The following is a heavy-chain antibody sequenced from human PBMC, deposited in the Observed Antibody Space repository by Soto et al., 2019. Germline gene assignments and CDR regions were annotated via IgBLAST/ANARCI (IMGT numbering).Heavy chain of an antibody. Sequence: ASVKVSCKASGYTFTSYYMHWVRQAPGQGLEWMGIINPSGGSTSYAQKFQGRVTMTRDTSTSTVYVELSSLRSEDTAVYYCARARGSNDGPFGYYYGMDVWGQGTTVPVSS. CDR2: INPSGGST. V-gene: IGHV1-46*01. CDR3: ARARGSNDGPFGYYYGMDV. D-gene: IGHD1-1*01. J-gene: IGHJ6*02. CDR1: GYTFTSYY.